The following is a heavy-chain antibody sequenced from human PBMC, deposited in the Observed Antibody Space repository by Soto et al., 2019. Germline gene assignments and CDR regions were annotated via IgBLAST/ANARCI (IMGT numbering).Heavy chain of an antibody. CDR3: AKSVYNWNDGFFAF. V-gene: IGHV3-30*18. CDR2: ISYDEINK. Sequence: GGSLRLSCAASGFTFSSYGMHWVRQAPGKGLEWVAIISYDEINKYYADSVKGRFTISRDNSKNTLYLQMNSLRAEDTAVYFCAKSVYNWNDGFFAFSGQGTLDTVSS. D-gene: IGHD1-1*01. CDR1: GFTFSSYG. J-gene: IGHJ4*02.